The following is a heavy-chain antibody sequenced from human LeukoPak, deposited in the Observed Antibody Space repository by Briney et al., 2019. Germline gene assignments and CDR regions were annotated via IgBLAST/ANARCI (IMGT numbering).Heavy chain of an antibody. Sequence: GGSLRLSCAASGFTFSSYAMHWVRQAPGEGLEWVAVISYDGSNKYYADSVKGRFTISRDNSKNTLYLQMNSLRAEDTAVYYCARGPRYNGYYYGMDVWGQGTTVTVSS. D-gene: IGHD1-14*01. V-gene: IGHV3-30-3*01. CDR1: GFTFSSYA. J-gene: IGHJ6*02. CDR3: ARGPRYNGYYYGMDV. CDR2: ISYDGSNK.